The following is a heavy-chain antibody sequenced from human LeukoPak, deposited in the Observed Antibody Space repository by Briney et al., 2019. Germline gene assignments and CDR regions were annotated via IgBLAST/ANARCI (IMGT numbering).Heavy chain of an antibody. Sequence: SETLSLTCTVSGASITSYYWNWMRQPPGKGLEGIGYFYYSGSDNYNPSLKSRITISVDTSKNQFSLKLSSVTAADTAVYYCVRGYCSGATCYHFDYWGQGTLVTVSS. CDR3: VRGYCSGATCYHFDY. D-gene: IGHD2-15*01. CDR2: FYYSGSD. V-gene: IGHV4-59*01. J-gene: IGHJ4*02. CDR1: GASITSYY.